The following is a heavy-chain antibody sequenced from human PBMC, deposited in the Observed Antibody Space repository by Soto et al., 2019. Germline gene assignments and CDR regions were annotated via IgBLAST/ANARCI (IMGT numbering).Heavy chain of an antibody. CDR1: GFTFSSYA. CDR3: AKDPLYYDSPIDY. Sequence: PXGSLGLSCAASGFTFSSYAMSWVRQAPGKGLEWVSAISGSGGSTYYADSVKGRFTISRDNSKNTLYLQMNSLRAEDTAVYYCAKDPLYYDSPIDYWGQGTLVTVSS. CDR2: ISGSGGST. J-gene: IGHJ4*02. D-gene: IGHD3-22*01. V-gene: IGHV3-23*01.